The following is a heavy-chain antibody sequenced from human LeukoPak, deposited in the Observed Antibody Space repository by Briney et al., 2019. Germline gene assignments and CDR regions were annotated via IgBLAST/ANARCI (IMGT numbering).Heavy chain of an antibody. CDR3: AREGIAVAVTP. J-gene: IGHJ4*02. D-gene: IGHD6-19*01. CDR1: GGSFSGYY. CDR2: INHSRTT. Sequence: PSETLSLTCAVYGGSFSGYYWSWIRQPPGKGLEWIGGINHSRTTNYNPSLKSRVTISVDTSKNQFSLKLSSVTAADTAVYYCAREGIAVAVTPWGQGTLVTVSS. V-gene: IGHV4-34*01.